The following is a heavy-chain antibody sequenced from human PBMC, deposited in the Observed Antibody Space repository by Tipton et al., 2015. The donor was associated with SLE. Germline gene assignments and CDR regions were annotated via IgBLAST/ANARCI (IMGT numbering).Heavy chain of an antibody. CDR3: ARDRYSSGWLALFDY. Sequence: LRLSCAASGFTFSSYAMHWVRQPPGKGLEWIGSISYSGTTYYSPSLKSRVTISVDTSKNQFSLELSSATAADTAVYYCARDRYSSGWLALFDYWGQGALVTVSS. CDR1: GFTFSSYA. D-gene: IGHD6-19*01. CDR2: ISYSGTT. V-gene: IGHV4-39*07. J-gene: IGHJ4*02.